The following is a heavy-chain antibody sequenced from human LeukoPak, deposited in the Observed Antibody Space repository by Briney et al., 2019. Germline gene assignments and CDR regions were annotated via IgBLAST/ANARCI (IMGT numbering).Heavy chain of an antibody. CDR3: AKDYYYDSSGLAEYFQH. J-gene: IGHJ1*01. CDR1: GFTFSSYA. Sequence: GGSLRLSCAASGFTFSSYAMNWVRQAPGQGLEWVSAISGSGGNTDYADSVKGRFTISRDNSKNTLYLQMNSLRSEDTAVYYCAKDYYYDSSGLAEYFQHWGQGTLVTVSS. D-gene: IGHD3-22*01. CDR2: ISGSGGNT. V-gene: IGHV3-23*01.